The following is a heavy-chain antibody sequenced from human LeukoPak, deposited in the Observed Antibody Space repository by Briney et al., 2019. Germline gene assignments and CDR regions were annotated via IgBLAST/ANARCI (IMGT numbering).Heavy chain of an antibody. CDR1: GYTFTGYY. CDR3: ARDSHSSGWYVPDY. CDR2: INPNNGGT. V-gene: IGHV1-2*02. Sequence: ASVKVSCKASGYTFTGYYMHWVRRAPGQGLEWMGWINPNNGGTDYAQKFQGRVTMTRDTSISTAYMELSRLRSDDTAVYYCARDSHSSGWYVPDYWGQGTLVTVSS. J-gene: IGHJ4*02. D-gene: IGHD6-19*01.